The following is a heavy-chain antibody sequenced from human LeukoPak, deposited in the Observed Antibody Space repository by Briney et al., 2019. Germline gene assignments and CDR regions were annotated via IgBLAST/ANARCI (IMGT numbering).Heavy chain of an antibody. Sequence: GGSLRLSCAASGFTFSSYAMSWVRQAPGKGLEWVSAISGSGGSTYYADSVKGRFTISRDNSKNTLYLQMNSLRAEDTAVYYCAKGPRDYYGSGSYYNWFDPWGQGTLVTVSS. J-gene: IGHJ5*02. D-gene: IGHD3-10*01. CDR3: AKGPRDYYGSGSYYNWFDP. CDR1: GFTFSSYA. V-gene: IGHV3-23*01. CDR2: ISGSGGST.